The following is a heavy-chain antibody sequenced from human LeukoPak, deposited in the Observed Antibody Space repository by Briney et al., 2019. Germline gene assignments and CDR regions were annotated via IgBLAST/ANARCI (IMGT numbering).Heavy chain of an antibody. CDR3: ARGVEPLAANTLAY. J-gene: IGHJ4*02. Sequence: PRGSLRLSCAASGFTVITNDMASVRQAPGKGLEWVSVLYSDGNTKYADSVQGRFTISRDNSKNTLYLEMNSLSPDDTAVYYCARGVEPLAANTLAYWGQGTLVTVPS. CDR2: LYSDGNT. D-gene: IGHD1-14*01. V-gene: IGHV3-53*01. CDR1: GFTVITND.